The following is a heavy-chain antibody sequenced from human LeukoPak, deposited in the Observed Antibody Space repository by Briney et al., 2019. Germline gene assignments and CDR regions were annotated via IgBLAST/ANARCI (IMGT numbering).Heavy chain of an antibody. J-gene: IGHJ5*02. CDR1: GGTFSSYA. D-gene: IGHD5-18*01. CDR2: IIPIFGAA. V-gene: IGHV1-69*05. Sequence: SVKVSCKASGGTFSSYAISWVRQAPGQGLEWMGGIIPIFGAANYAQKFQGRVTITTDESTSTAYMELSSLRSEDTAVYYCARRGYSYARFDPWGQGTLVTVSS. CDR3: ARRGYSYARFDP.